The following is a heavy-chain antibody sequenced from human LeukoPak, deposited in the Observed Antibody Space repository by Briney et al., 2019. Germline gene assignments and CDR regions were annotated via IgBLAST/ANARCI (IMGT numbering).Heavy chain of an antibody. V-gene: IGHV4-59*02. J-gene: IGHJ5*02. Sequence: SETLFLTCTVSGASVSAYYWTWIRQPPGKRLEWLGYIHYSGSTNYNPSLNSRVTMSLDASKNQFSLKLSSVSAADTAVYYCVQVRLAGLFDPWGQGTLVTVSS. CDR3: VQVRLAGLFDP. D-gene: IGHD3-3*02. CDR1: GASVSAYY. CDR2: IHYSGST.